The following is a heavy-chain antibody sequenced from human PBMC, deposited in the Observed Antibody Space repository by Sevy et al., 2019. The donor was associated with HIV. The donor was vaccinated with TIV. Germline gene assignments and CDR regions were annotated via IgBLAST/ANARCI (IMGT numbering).Heavy chain of an antibody. J-gene: IGHJ5*02. CDR1: GGSISSYY. CDR2: IYYSGST. V-gene: IGHV4-59*13. Sequence: SETLSLTCTVSGGSISSYYWSWIRQPPGKGLEWIGDIYYSGSTNYNPSLKSRVTISVDTSKNQFSLKLGSVTAADTAVYYCARSGFLEWPGSFRGPRNWFDPWGQGTLVTVSS. CDR3: ARSGFLEWPGSFRGPRNWFDP. D-gene: IGHD3-3*01.